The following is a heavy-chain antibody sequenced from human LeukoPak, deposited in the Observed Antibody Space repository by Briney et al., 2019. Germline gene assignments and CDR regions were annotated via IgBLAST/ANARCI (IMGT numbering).Heavy chain of an antibody. Sequence: PSETLSLTCTVSGGSISSYYWSWIRQPPGKGLEWIGYIYYSGSTNYNPSLKSRVTMSVDTSKNQFSLKLSSVTAADTAVNYCARDVTTVTTGWFDPWGQGTLVTVSS. CDR2: IYYSGST. J-gene: IGHJ5*02. CDR3: ARDVTTVTTGWFDP. CDR1: GGSISSYY. V-gene: IGHV4-59*12. D-gene: IGHD4-17*01.